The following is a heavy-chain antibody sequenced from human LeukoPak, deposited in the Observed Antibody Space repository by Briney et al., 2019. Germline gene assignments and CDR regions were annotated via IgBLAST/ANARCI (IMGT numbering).Heavy chain of an antibody. D-gene: IGHD2-15*01. Sequence: ASVKVSCKASGYTFTSYDINWVRQATGQGLEWMGWMNPNSGNTGYAQKFQGRVTMTRNTSISTAYMELSSLRSEDTAVYYCARGGRYCSGGSCYSSDYFDYWGQGTLVTVSS. V-gene: IGHV1-8*01. CDR1: GYTFTSYD. CDR3: ARGGRYCSGGSCYSSDYFDY. CDR2: MNPNSGNT. J-gene: IGHJ4*02.